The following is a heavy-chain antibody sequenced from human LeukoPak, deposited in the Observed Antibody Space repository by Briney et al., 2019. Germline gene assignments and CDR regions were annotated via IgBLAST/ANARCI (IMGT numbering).Heavy chain of an antibody. D-gene: IGHD7-27*01. J-gene: IGHJ4*02. V-gene: IGHV3-23*01. Sequence: GGSLRLSCAASGFTFSGYAMSWVRQAPGKGLEWVSAISGSGSASYYADSVKGRFTISRDSSKNTLYLQMNSLRAEDTAEYYCAKRNVGTFDYWGQGTLVTVSS. CDR3: AKRNVGTFDY. CDR1: GFTFSGYA. CDR2: ISGSGSAS.